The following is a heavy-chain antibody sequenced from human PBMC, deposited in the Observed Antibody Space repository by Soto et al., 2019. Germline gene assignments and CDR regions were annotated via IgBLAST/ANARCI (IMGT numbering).Heavy chain of an antibody. D-gene: IGHD3-22*01. Sequence: PGGSLRLSCVASGFTFSDYAMHWVRQGPGKGLEWMAFISHDGSKKFYADSVKGRFTISRDNSRTTLYLEMNSLRPEDRAVYYCARGPYYYTSSGLGLADYWGRGTLVTVSS. J-gene: IGHJ4*02. V-gene: IGHV3-30-3*01. CDR1: GFTFSDYA. CDR3: ARGPYYYTSSGLGLADY. CDR2: ISHDGSKK.